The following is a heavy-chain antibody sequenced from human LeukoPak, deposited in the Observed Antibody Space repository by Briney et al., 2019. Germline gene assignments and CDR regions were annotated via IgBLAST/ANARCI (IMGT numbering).Heavy chain of an antibody. J-gene: IGHJ4*02. Sequence: SETLSLTCTVSGSSISNYHWSWIWQPPGKGLEWIGYIYYSGSANHNPSLKSRVTISVDTSKNQFSLKLSSVTAADTAVYYCARVTATTGIRYFDYWGQGTLVTVS. CDR2: IYYSGSA. D-gene: IGHD6-13*01. CDR1: GSSISNYH. CDR3: ARVTATTGIRYFDY. V-gene: IGHV4-59*01.